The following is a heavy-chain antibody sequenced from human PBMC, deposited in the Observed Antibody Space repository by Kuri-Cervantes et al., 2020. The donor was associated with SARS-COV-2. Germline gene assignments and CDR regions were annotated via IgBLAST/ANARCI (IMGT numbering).Heavy chain of an antibody. Sequence: SETLSLTCTVSRGSIDRSPYYWGWIRQPPGKGLEWIGRILYNGNTHYKASLNSRVTISVDTSKNQFSLRLTSVTAADTAVYYCARHQLVVPAADPYNYFDPWGQGSLVTVSS. CDR3: ARHQLVVPAADPYNYFDP. CDR2: ILYNGNT. V-gene: IGHV4-39*01. CDR1: RGSIDRSPYY. J-gene: IGHJ5*02. D-gene: IGHD2-2*01.